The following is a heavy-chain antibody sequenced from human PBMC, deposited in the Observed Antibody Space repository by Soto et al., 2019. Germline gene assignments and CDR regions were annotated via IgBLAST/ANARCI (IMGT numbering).Heavy chain of an antibody. D-gene: IGHD1-26*01. CDR2: ISAYNGNT. CDR1: CYTFPSYG. Sequence: QVQLVPSGAAMKQPGASVKVSCKASCYTFPSYGISWVRLAPGQGLEWMGWISAYNGNTHFAQKFQGRVTMTTDTSTTTAYMEMRSIRSDDTAVYYCARTPAGGSSPRWGPGNLVTVS. J-gene: IGHJ4*02. CDR3: ARTPAGGSSPR. V-gene: IGHV1-18*01.